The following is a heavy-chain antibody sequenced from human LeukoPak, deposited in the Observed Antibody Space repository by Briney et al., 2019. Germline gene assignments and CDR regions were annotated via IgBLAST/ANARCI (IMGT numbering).Heavy chain of an antibody. V-gene: IGHV1-69*13. D-gene: IGHD2-15*01. Sequence: SVTVSCKASGGTFSSYAISWVRQAPGKGLEWMGGIIPILGTANYAQKFQGRVTITADESTSTAYMELSSLRSEDTAVYYCAREEGYCSGGSCYSAYYYGMDVWGKGTTVTVSS. CDR3: AREEGYCSGGSCYSAYYYGMDV. CDR2: IIPILGTA. J-gene: IGHJ6*04. CDR1: GGTFSSYA.